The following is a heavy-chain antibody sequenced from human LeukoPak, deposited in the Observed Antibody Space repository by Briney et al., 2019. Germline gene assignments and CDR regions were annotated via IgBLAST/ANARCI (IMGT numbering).Heavy chain of an antibody. Sequence: GESLKISCKGSGYSFTSYWIGWVRQMPGKGLEWMGIIYPGDSDTRYSPSFQGQVTISADKSISTAYLQWSSLKASDTAMYYCARQLHYDILTGYYSNPWFDPWGQGTLVTVSS. CDR2: IYPGDSDT. CDR3: ARQLHYDILTGYYSNPWFDP. J-gene: IGHJ5*02. V-gene: IGHV5-51*01. CDR1: GYSFTSYW. D-gene: IGHD3-9*01.